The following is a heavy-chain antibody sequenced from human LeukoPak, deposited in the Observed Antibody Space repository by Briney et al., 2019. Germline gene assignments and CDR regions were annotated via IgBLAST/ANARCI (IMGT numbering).Heavy chain of an antibody. CDR2: IWYDGSNK. V-gene: IGHV3-33*08. J-gene: IGHJ4*02. D-gene: IGHD2-2*02. CDR3: AKAIWVAATSSWFCLDY. CDR1: GFTFSSYS. Sequence: GGSLRLSCAASGFTFSSYSMNWVRQAPGKGLEWVAVIWYDGSNKYYADSVKGRFTISRDNSKNTLYLQMNSLRPEDTAVYYCAKAIWVAATSSWFCLDYWGQGTLVTVSS.